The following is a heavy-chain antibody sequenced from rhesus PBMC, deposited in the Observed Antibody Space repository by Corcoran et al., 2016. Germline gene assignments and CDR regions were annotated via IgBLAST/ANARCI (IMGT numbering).Heavy chain of an antibody. CDR3: ATSRGYYEDDYGYYSSNSVDV. D-gene: IGHD3-9*01. V-gene: IGHV4-76*01. J-gene: IGHJ5-2*02. CDR1: GGSIRSVYD. CDR2: VYGSSGST. Sequence: VQLQESGPGVVKPSETLSLTCAVPGGSIRSVYDWRWLRQPPGPALGWLGYVYGSSGSTNYNPSLKNRGTISKDASKNQFSLKRSAVTAADTAVYYCATSRGYYEDDYGYYSSNSVDVWGRGVLVTVSS.